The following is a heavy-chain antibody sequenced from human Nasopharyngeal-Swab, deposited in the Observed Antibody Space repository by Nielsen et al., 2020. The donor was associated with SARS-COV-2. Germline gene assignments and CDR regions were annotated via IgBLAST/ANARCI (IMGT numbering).Heavy chain of an antibody. Sequence: GESLKISCKGSGYSFTSYWIGWVRQMPGKGLEWMGIIYPGDSDTRYSPSFQGQVTISADKSISTAYLQWSSLKASDTAMYYCARQGAVAGYYYYYMDVWGKGTTATVSS. CDR3: ARQGAVAGYYYYYMDV. V-gene: IGHV5-51*01. CDR1: GYSFTSYW. D-gene: IGHD6-19*01. J-gene: IGHJ6*03. CDR2: IYPGDSDT.